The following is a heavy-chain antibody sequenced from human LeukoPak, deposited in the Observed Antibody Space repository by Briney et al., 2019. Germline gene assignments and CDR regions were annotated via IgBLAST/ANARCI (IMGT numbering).Heavy chain of an antibody. CDR3: ARDGGCSGGSCYTDY. CDR1: GDSISIYY. Sequence: SETLSLTCSVSGDSISIYYWSWIRQHPGKGLEWIGYIYYSGSTYYNPSLKSRVTMSVDTSKNQFSLKLSSVTAADTAVYYCARDGGCSGGSCYTDYWGQGTLVTVSS. CDR2: IYYSGST. D-gene: IGHD2-15*01. J-gene: IGHJ4*02. V-gene: IGHV4-59*06.